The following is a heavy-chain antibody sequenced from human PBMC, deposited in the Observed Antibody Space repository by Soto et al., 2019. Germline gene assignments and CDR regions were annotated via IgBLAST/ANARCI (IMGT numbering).Heavy chain of an antibody. Sequence: EVQLVESGGGVVRPGGSLRLSCAASGFTFDDYGMSWVRQAPGKGLEWVSGINWNGGSTGYADSVKGRFTISRYHAKDSMYLQMNSLRAEDTALYYCARRYSSGWPGPYYFDYWGQGTLVTVSS. J-gene: IGHJ4*02. CDR2: INWNGGST. D-gene: IGHD6-19*01. CDR1: GFTFDDYG. CDR3: ARRYSSGWPGPYYFDY. V-gene: IGHV3-20*04.